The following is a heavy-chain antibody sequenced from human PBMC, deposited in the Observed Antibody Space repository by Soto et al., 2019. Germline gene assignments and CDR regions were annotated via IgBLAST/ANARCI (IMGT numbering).Heavy chain of an antibody. J-gene: IGHJ6*02. V-gene: IGHV5-10-1*01. CDR3: ARLRGAARCLYYYYGMDV. CDR1: GYSFTSYW. D-gene: IGHD6-6*01. Sequence: GECLKISCKGSGYSFTSYWISWVRQMPVKGLEWMGRIDPSDSYTNYSPSFQGHVTISADKSISTAYLQWSSLKASDTAMYYCARLRGAARCLYYYYGMDVWGQGTTVTVSS. CDR2: IDPSDSYT.